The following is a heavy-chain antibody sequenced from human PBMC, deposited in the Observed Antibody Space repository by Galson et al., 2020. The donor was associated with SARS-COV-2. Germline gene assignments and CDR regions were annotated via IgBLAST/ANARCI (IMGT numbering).Heavy chain of an antibody. D-gene: IGHD1-26*01. J-gene: IGHJ4*02. CDR3: TRNCCSGSYYGY. V-gene: IGHV3-66*02. CDR1: GFSPSSNY. CDR2: IHNTGST. Sequence: GESPKISCASSGFSPSSNYMNWASQTTGKGLEWVSAIHNTGSTYYADSVKGRFTISRDKSKNTLYLQMNSLRVADTAVYYCTRNCCSGSYYGYWGWGTLFTISS.